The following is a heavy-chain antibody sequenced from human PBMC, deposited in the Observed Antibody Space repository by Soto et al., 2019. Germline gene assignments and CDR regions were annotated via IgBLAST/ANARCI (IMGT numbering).Heavy chain of an antibody. CDR3: ARQRTSVVTQAYFDV. CDR2: IYYSGST. D-gene: IGHD2-21*02. V-gene: IGHV4-39*01. J-gene: IGHJ4*02. CDR1: VDSISMRSYY. Sequence: SEALSVTCTFPVDSISMRSYYWGWIRQPRGKGLEWIGSIYYSGSTYNNPSLRSRVSMSIDTSKDQFSLKLKSVTAADTALYFCARQRTSVVTQAYFDVWGPGSLVTVSS.